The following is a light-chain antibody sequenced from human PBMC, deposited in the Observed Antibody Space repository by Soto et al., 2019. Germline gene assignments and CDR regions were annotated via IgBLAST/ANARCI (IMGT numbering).Light chain of an antibody. CDR3: QQYNNWPPMA. Sequence: EKVRTQSPATLSVSPGERATLSCRASQSVSSNLAWYQQKPGQAPRLLIYGASTRATGIPARFSGRGSGTEFTLTIRSLQSEDFAVYYCQQYNNWPPMAFDQGTKVEIK. V-gene: IGKV3-15*01. J-gene: IGKJ1*01. CDR2: GAS. CDR1: QSVSSN.